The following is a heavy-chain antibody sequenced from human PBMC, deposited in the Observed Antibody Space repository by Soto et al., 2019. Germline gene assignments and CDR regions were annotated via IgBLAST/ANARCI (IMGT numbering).Heavy chain of an antibody. J-gene: IGHJ6*02. D-gene: IGHD1-26*01. V-gene: IGHV1-46*01. CDR3: AREWSLSLYYGMDV. Sequence: SVKDSFKASGYTFTSYYMHWVRQAPGQGLEWMGIINPSGGSTNYEQKFQGRVTMTRDTSTSTVYMELSSLRSEDTAVYYCAREWSLSLYYGMDVWGQGTTVTVSS. CDR2: INPSGGST. CDR1: GYTFTSYY.